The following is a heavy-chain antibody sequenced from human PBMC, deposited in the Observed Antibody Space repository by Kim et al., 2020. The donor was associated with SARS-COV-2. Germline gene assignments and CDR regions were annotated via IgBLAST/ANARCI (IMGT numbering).Heavy chain of an antibody. D-gene: IGHD5-18*01. J-gene: IGHJ6*03. V-gene: IGHV4-59*08. Sequence: SETLSLTCTVSGGSISSYYWSWIRQPPGKGLEWIGYIYYSGSTNYNPSLKSRVTISVDTSKNQFSLKLSSVTAADTAVYYCARHKGYSYGSYYYYMDVWGKGTTVTVSS. CDR3: ARHKGYSYGSYYYYMDV. CDR1: GGSISSYY. CDR2: IYYSGST.